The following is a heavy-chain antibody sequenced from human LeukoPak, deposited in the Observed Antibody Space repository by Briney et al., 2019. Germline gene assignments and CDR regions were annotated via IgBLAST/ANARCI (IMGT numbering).Heavy chain of an antibody. D-gene: IGHD2-2*01. CDR2: ISSSGSTI. Sequence: PGGSLRLSCAASGFTFSSYEMNWVRQAPGKGLEWVSYISSSGSTIYYADSVKGRFTISRDNAKNSLYLQMNSLRAEDTAVYYCAKSEPAAMHGHPTYRKYFQHWGQGTLVTVSS. V-gene: IGHV3-48*03. CDR1: GFTFSSYE. CDR3: AKSEPAAMHGHPTYRKYFQH. J-gene: IGHJ1*01.